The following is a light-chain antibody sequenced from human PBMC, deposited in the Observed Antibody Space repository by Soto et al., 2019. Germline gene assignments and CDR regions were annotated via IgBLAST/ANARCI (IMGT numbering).Light chain of an antibody. CDR1: QGISSY. Sequence: AIRMTQSPSSFSASTGDRVTLTCRASQGISSYLAWYQQKPGKAPKLLIYAASTLQSGVPSRFSGSGSGTYFTLTISCLQSEDFATYYCQQYYSYPYTFGQGTKLEIK. CDR2: AAS. V-gene: IGKV1-8*01. J-gene: IGKJ2*01. CDR3: QQYYSYPYT.